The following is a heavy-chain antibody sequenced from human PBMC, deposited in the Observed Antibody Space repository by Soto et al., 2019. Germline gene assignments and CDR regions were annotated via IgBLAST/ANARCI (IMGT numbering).Heavy chain of an antibody. Sequence: QVQLVQSGAEVKKPGASVKVSCKASGYTFTSYYMHWVRQAPGQGLEWMGIINPSGGSTSYAQKFQGRVTMTRDTSTSTVYMELSSLRSEDTAVYYCALSSSVAAPDYWGQGTLVNVSS. D-gene: IGHD6-19*01. CDR3: ALSSSVAAPDY. J-gene: IGHJ4*02. CDR1: GYTFTSYY. CDR2: INPSGGST. V-gene: IGHV1-46*01.